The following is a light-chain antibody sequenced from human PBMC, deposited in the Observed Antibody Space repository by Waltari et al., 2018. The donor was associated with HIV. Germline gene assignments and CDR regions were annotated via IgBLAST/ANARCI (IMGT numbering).Light chain of an antibody. V-gene: IGLV3-21*02. CDR3: QVRDGSGDHSRV. Sequence: SYVLTQPPSVSVAPGQTARITCGRANIGSESVHWYQQKPGQAPVLVVYDGRDRPSGIPERFSGSDSGNTATLTISRVEAGDEADYYCQVRDGSGDHSRVFGGGTKLTVL. J-gene: IGLJ3*02. CDR2: DGR. CDR1: NIGSES.